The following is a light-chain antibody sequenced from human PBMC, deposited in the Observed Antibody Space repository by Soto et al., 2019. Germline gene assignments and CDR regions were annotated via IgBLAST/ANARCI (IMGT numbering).Light chain of an antibody. CDR2: DVS. V-gene: IGLV2-14*01. J-gene: IGLJ2*01. CDR1: SSDVGGYNY. CDR3: SSYTSSNSLV. Sequence: QSVLTQPASVSGSPGQSIAISCTGTSSDVGGYNYVAWYQQHPGKAPQLIIYDVSARPSGVSDRFSGSKSGNTASLTISGLQAGDEADYYCSSYTSSNSLVFGGGTKVTVL.